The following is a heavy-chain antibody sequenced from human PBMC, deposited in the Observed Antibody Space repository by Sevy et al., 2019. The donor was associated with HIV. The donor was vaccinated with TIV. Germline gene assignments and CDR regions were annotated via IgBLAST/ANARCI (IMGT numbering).Heavy chain of an antibody. J-gene: IGHJ1*01. Sequence: GGSLRLSCAASGFIFSGYVMSWVRQAPGKGLEWVSGISASGGSTYYADSVKGRFTVSRDNSKKPLYLEMNSLRAEDTAVYYCAKDASSSWTGGTFQHWGQGTLVTVSS. V-gene: IGHV3-23*01. CDR2: ISASGGST. D-gene: IGHD6-13*01. CDR3: AKDASSSWTGGTFQH. CDR1: GFIFSGYV.